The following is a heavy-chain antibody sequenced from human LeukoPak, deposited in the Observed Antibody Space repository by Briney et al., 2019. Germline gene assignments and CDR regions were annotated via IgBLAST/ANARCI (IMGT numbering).Heavy chain of an antibody. D-gene: IGHD3-22*01. Sequence: ASVKVSCKASGNTFTGYYMHWVRQAPGQGLEWMGWINPNSGGTNYAQKFQGRVTMTRDTSISTAYMELSRLRSDDTAVYYCAREVGYDSSGYYDYYYYMDVWGKGTTVTVSS. CDR1: GNTFTGYY. J-gene: IGHJ6*03. V-gene: IGHV1-2*02. CDR2: INPNSGGT. CDR3: AREVGYDSSGYYDYYYYMDV.